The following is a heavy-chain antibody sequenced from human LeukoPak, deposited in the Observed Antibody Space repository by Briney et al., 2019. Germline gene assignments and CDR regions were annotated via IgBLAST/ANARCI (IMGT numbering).Heavy chain of an antibody. CDR2: IKSKPDGGTR. J-gene: IGHJ3*01. CDR3: TTGPLGYCSSTSCQGDAFDF. V-gene: IGHV3-15*01. D-gene: IGHD2-2*01. CDR1: GFTFTNAW. Sequence: GGSLRLSCAASGFTFTNAWMSWVRQAPGKGLEWVGRIKSKPDGGTRDYAAPVKGRFTILRDDSKNMLYLQMNSLKTEDTGVYYCTTGPLGYCSSTSCQGDAFDFWGQGTMVTVSS.